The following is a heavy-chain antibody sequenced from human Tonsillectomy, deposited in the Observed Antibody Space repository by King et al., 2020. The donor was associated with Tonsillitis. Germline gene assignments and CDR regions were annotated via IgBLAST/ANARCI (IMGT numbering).Heavy chain of an antibody. V-gene: IGHV3-49*03. J-gene: IGHJ4*02. CDR3: TSRGKDYGDYWVRGGFDS. Sequence: VQLVESGGGLVQPGRSLRLSCSASGFTFGDYIMSWFRQAPGKGLGWVGFMRSKAYGGTAEYAASVKGRVTFARDDSKSIAYLQMTSLKTEDTAVYYCTSRGKDYGDYWVRGGFDSWGQGTLVTVSS. CDR2: MRSKAYGGTA. D-gene: IGHD4-17*01. CDR1: GFTFGDYI.